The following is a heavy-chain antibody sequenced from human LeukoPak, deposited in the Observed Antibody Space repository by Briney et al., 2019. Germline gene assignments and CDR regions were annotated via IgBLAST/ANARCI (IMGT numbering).Heavy chain of an antibody. Sequence: PSETLSLTCNVSGYSISSGYYWGWIRQPPGKGLEWIASIDHSGSTYHNPSLKSRVTLSVDMPNNQFSLKLNSVTAADTAVYYCARRYDYYGSGSYYNVFDYWGQGTLVTVSS. CDR1: GYSISSGYY. D-gene: IGHD3-10*01. CDR2: IDHSGST. CDR3: ARRYDYYGSGSYYNVFDY. V-gene: IGHV4-38-2*02. J-gene: IGHJ4*02.